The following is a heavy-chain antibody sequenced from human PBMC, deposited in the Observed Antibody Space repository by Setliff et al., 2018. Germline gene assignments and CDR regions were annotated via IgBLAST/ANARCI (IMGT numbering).Heavy chain of an antibody. CDR3: ARDNRARHYMDV. CDR2: ILFSGDT. V-gene: IGHV4-38-2*02. D-gene: IGHD3-10*01. CDR1: GYSISSGFS. Sequence: SETLSLTCAVPGYSISSGFSWVWIRQSPGKGLEWIGRILFSGDTYYNPSLNSRVTISADTSKNQFSLNLSSVTAADTAVYYCARDNRARHYMDVWGKGTTVTVSS. J-gene: IGHJ6*03.